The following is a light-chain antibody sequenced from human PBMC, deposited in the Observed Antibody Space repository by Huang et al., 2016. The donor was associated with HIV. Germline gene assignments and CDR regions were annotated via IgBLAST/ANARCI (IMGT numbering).Light chain of an antibody. Sequence: EIVMTQSPAFLSASPGERATLSCRASQTVGTNLAWYQQKPGQAPRRLIYGASTRATGISVRFSGSGSGTEFTLTISSLQSEDFAVYYCHQYSGWPPGTFGQGTKLEIK. CDR1: QTVGTN. CDR3: HQYSGWPPGT. V-gene: IGKV3-15*01. CDR2: GAS. J-gene: IGKJ2*01.